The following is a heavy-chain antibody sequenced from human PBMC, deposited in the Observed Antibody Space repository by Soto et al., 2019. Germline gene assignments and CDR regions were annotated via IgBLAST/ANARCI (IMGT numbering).Heavy chain of an antibody. CDR2: IYHTGVT. Sequence: PSETLSLTCTASGASITTYYWSWFRQPPGQGLESLGYIYHTGVTNSNPSLRGRLSISIDTAKNQFSLKLSSVTSADTAIYYCARTARVPDFWGPGILVTVSS. V-gene: IGHV4-59*01. CDR3: ARTARVPDF. CDR1: GASITTYY. J-gene: IGHJ4*02. D-gene: IGHD2-2*01.